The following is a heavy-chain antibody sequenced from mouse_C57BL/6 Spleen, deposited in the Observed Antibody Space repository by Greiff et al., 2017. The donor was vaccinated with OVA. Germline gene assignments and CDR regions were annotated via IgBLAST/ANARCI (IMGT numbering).Heavy chain of an antibody. CDR2: ISDGGSYT. J-gene: IGHJ1*03. CDR3: ARDQGDGSSYGYFDV. Sequence: DVHLVESGGGLVKPGGSLKLSCAASGFTFSSYAMSWVRQTPEKRLEWVATISDGGSYTYYPDNVKGRFTISRDNAKNNLYLQMSHLKSEDTAMYYCARDQGDGSSYGYFDVWGTGTTVTVSS. D-gene: IGHD1-1*01. V-gene: IGHV5-4*01. CDR1: GFTFSSYA.